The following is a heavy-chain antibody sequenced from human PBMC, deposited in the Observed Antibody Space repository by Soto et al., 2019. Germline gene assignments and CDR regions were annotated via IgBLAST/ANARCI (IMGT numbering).Heavy chain of an antibody. CDR1: GGAFSSYA. Sequence: QVHLVQSGAEVKKPGSSVKVSCKDSGGAFSSYAISLVRLAPGQGLEWMGRIIPMFGTPDFAQKYPGRVTITADDYTRTAFSDLSGLRSEDTAVYYCARGPGTAMAYDYCLDVWGQGSTVTVSS. D-gene: IGHD5-18*01. CDR3: ARGPGTAMAYDYCLDV. CDR2: IIPMFGTP. J-gene: IGHJ6*02. V-gene: IGHV1-69*01.